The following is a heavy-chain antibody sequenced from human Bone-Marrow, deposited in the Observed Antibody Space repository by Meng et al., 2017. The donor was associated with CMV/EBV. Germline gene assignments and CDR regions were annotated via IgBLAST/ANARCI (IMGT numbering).Heavy chain of an antibody. V-gene: IGHV4-59*01. CDR3: ARVSKGSSGAFEI. Sequence: SETLSLTCTVSGGSISSYYWSWIRQPPGKGLEWIGYIYYSGSTNYNPSLKSRVTISVDTSKNQFSLKLSSVTAADTAVYYCARVSKGSSGAFEIWGQGTMVTVSS. J-gene: IGHJ3*02. CDR1: GGSISSYY. D-gene: IGHD6-25*01. CDR2: IYYSGST.